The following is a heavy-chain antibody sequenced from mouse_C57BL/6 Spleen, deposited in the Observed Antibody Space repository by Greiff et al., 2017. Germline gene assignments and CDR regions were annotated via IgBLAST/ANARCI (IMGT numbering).Heavy chain of an antibody. J-gene: IGHJ2*01. V-gene: IGHV1-22*01. CDR2: INPNNGGT. Sequence: EVQLQQSGPELVKPGASVKMSCKASGYTFTDYNMHWVKQSHGKSLEWIGYINPNNGGTSYNQKFKGKATLTVNKSSSTAYMELRSLTSEDSAVYYCARGEIYYYDFDYWGQGTTLTVSS. CDR3: ARGEIYYYDFDY. D-gene: IGHD1-1*01. CDR1: GYTFTDYN.